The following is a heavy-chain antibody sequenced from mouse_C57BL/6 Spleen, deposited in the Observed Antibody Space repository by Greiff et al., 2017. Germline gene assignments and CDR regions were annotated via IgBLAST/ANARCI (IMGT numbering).Heavy chain of an antibody. D-gene: IGHD1-1*01. CDR3: ARRVWGSSFDY. J-gene: IGHJ2*01. CDR1: GYAFSSSW. Sequence: QVQLQQSGPELVKPGASVKISCKASGYAFSSSWMNWVKQRPGKGLEWIGRIYPGDGDTNYNGKFKGKATLTADKSSSTAYMQLSSLTSEDSAVYFCARRVWGSSFDYWGQGTTLTVSS. V-gene: IGHV1-82*01. CDR2: IYPGDGDT.